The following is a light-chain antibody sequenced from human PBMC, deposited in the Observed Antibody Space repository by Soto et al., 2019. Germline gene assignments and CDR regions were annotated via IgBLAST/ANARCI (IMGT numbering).Light chain of an antibody. CDR3: QQYGSSPTWT. Sequence: IVLTHSPGTLSLSPGERATLSCRASQSVSSSYLAWYQQKPGQAPRLLIYGASSRATGIPDRFSGSGSGTDFTLTISRLEPEDFAVYYCQQYGSSPTWTFGQGTKVDVK. J-gene: IGKJ1*01. CDR2: GAS. V-gene: IGKV3-20*01. CDR1: QSVSSSY.